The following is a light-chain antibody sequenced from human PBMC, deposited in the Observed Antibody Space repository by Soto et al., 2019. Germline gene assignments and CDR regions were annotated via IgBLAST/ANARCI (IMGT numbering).Light chain of an antibody. CDR1: ESVDIY. CDR2: NSS. V-gene: IGKV3-11*01. J-gene: IGKJ4*01. Sequence: ETVLTQSPATLSLSPGETATLSCRASESVDIYLAWYQQKPGQAPRLLIYNSSNRATGIPARFSGSGSGTDXXXTXXXXEPEXSAXXXXXXRRNWPPLTFGGGTRVEI. CDR3: XXRRNWPPLT.